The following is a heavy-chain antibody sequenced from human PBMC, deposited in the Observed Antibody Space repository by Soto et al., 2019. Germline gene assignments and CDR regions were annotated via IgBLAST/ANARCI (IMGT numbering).Heavy chain of an antibody. V-gene: IGHV1-18*01. Sequence: QVKLVQSGTEVKQPGASMKVSCKASGYSFATSGISWVRQAPGQGLEWMGWISDYNGNTTYDQKIQDGVTMTTDTSTSTAYLELRNLRSDVTAVYYCARAGQYYDSSGYANWGQGTLVTVSS. J-gene: IGHJ4*02. D-gene: IGHD3-22*01. CDR3: ARAGQYYDSSGYAN. CDR2: ISDYNGNT. CDR1: GYSFATSG.